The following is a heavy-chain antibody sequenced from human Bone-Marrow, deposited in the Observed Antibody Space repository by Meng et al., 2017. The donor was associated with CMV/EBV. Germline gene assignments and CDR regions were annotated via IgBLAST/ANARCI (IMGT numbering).Heavy chain of an antibody. Sequence: SVKVSCKASGGTFSSYAISWVRQAPGQGLEWMGGIIPIFGTANYAQKFQGRVTITADKSTSTAYMELSSLRSEDTAVYYCARDGPFRDYYYGMDVWGQGTTVTVSS. J-gene: IGHJ6*02. V-gene: IGHV1-69*06. CDR1: GGTFSSYA. CDR3: ARDGPFRDYYYGMDV. CDR2: IIPIFGTA.